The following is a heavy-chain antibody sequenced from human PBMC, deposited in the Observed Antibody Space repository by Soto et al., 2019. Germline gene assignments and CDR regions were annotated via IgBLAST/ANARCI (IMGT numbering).Heavy chain of an antibody. D-gene: IGHD1-7*01. CDR2: ISGSGGST. V-gene: IGHV3-23*01. CDR1: GFTFSSYA. Sequence: GGSLRLSCAASGFTFSSYAMSWVRQAPGKGLEWVSAISGSGGSTYYADSVKGRFTISRDNSKNTLYLQMNSLRAEDTAVYYCAKDEPPNYSYYYYYMDVWGKGTTVTVSS. J-gene: IGHJ6*03. CDR3: AKDEPPNYSYYYYYMDV.